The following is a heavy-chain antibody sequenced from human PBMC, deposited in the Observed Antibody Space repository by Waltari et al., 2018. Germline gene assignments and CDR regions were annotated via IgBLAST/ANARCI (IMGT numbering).Heavy chain of an antibody. Sequence: EVQLVESGGGLVQPGGSLRLSCAASGFTFSSYWMHWVRQAPGKGLVCVARINSDGSSTSYADSVKGRFTISRYNAKNTLYLQMNSLRAEDTAVYYCASLGVFDYWGQGTLVTVSS. CDR1: GFTFSSYW. CDR2: INSDGSST. V-gene: IGHV3-74*01. J-gene: IGHJ4*02. D-gene: IGHD3-16*01. CDR3: ASLGVFDY.